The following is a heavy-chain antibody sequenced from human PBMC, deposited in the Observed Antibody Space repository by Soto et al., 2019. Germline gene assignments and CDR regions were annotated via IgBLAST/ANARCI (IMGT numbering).Heavy chain of an antibody. CDR1: GSSISSSGYY. CDR3: ARDLSGSEPPDY. J-gene: IGHJ4*02. D-gene: IGHD1-26*01. CDR2: LYYNVGT. Sequence: PSETLSLTCTVSGSSISSSGYYWGWIRQPPGRGLEWIGSLYYNVGTYYNPSLKSRVTISADTSANQFSLKLSSVTAADTAVYYCARDLSGSEPPDYWGQGTLVTVSS. V-gene: IGHV4-39*02.